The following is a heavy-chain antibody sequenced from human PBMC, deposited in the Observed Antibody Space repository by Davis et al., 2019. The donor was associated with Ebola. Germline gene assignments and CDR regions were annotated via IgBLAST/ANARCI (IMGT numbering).Heavy chain of an antibody. V-gene: IGHV4-30-4*01. J-gene: IGHJ4*02. CDR1: GGSISSGDYY. CDR2: IYYSGST. CDR3: ARGRNKGFFFDY. D-gene: IGHD1/OR15-1a*01. Sequence: SETLSLTCTVSGGSISSGDYYWSWIRQPPGKGLEWIGYIYYSGSTYYNPSLKSRVTISVDTSKNQFSLKQSSVTAADTAVYYCARGRNKGFFFDYWGQGTLVTVSS.